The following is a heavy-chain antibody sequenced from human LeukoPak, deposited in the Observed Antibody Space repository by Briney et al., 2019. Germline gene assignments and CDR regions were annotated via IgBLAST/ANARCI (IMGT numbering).Heavy chain of an antibody. CDR3: AKTSTGISSGWVWFDP. CDR1: GFTFSSYA. J-gene: IGHJ5*02. Sequence: GGSLRLSCAASGFTFSSYAMSWVRQAPGKGLEWVSAISGSGGSTYYADSVKGRFTISRDNSKSTLYLQMNSLRAEDTAVYYCAKTSTGISSGWVWFDPWGQGTLVTVSS. CDR2: ISGSGGST. D-gene: IGHD6-19*01. V-gene: IGHV3-23*01.